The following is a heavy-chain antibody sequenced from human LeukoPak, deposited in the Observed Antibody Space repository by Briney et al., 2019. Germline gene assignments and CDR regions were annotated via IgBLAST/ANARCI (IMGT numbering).Heavy chain of an antibody. CDR1: GYTLTELS. Sequence: ASVKVSCKVSGYTLTELSMHWVRQAPGKGLEWMGGFDPEDGETIYAQKFQGRVTMTEDTSTDTAYMELSSLRSEDTAVYNCARGFVGSSGWYGPLKFDYWGQGTLVTVSS. D-gene: IGHD6-19*01. J-gene: IGHJ4*02. CDR3: ARGFVGSSGWYGPLKFDY. CDR2: FDPEDGET. V-gene: IGHV1-24*01.